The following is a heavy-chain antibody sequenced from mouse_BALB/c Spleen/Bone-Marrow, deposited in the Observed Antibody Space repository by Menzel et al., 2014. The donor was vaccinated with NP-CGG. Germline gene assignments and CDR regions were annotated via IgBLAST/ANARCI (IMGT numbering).Heavy chain of an antibody. CDR1: GFTFSDFY. V-gene: IGHV7-1*02. CDR2: SRNEAKYYTT. D-gene: IGHD2-10*02. Sequence: EVNVVESGGGLVQPGDSLRLSCATSGFTFSDFYMEWVRQPPGKRLEWIAASRNEAKYYTTEYSASVKGRFIVSRDTSQGVLYLQMNALRAEDTAIYYCARDVGYGNYFVYWGQGTLVTVSA. CDR3: ARDVGYGNYFVY. J-gene: IGHJ3*01.